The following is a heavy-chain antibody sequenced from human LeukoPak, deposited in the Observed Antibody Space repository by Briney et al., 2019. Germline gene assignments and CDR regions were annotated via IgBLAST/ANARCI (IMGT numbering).Heavy chain of an antibody. J-gene: IGHJ4*02. V-gene: IGHV4-30-2*02. CDR2: IYHSGST. D-gene: IGHD1-26*01. CDR3: ARGSGSNTPFPLDY. CDR1: GGSISSGGYY. Sequence: SETLSLTCTVSGGSISSGGYYWSWLRQPPGRGLEWVGYIYHSGSTYYNPSLKSRVTTSIDTSKNQFSLKLTSVTTADTAVYYCARGSGSNTPFPLDYWGQGTLVTVSS.